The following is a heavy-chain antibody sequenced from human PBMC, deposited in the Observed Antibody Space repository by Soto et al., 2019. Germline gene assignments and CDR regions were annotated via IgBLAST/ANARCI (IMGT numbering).Heavy chain of an antibody. Sequence: QLQLQESGPGLVKPSETLSLTCTVSGGSISSSSYYWGWIRQPPGKGLEWIGSIYYSGSTYYNPSLKSRVTIAVDTSKTQFSLELSSVTAVATAVYYGASCCGCLWAWRQGTLVTFSS. CDR3: ASCCGCLWA. CDR2: IYYSGST. J-gene: IGHJ5*02. V-gene: IGHV4-39*01. CDR1: GGSISSSSYY. D-gene: IGHD6-19*01.